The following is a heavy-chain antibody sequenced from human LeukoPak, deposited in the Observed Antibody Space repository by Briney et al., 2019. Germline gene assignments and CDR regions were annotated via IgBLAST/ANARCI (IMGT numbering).Heavy chain of an antibody. V-gene: IGHV3-21*01. CDR2: ISSTSNNI. D-gene: IGHD1-7*01. CDR3: AKDQGGNYGLRALDI. Sequence: GRSLRLSCAASGFTFSSYGMHWVRQAPGKGLEWVSCISSTSNNIYYADSVKGRFTISRDNAKNSLYLQMNSLRAEDTAVYYCAKDQGGNYGLRALDIWGQGTMVTVSS. J-gene: IGHJ3*02. CDR1: GFTFSSYG.